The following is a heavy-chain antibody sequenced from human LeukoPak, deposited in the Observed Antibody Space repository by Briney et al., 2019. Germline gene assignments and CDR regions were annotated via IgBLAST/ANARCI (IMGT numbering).Heavy chain of an antibody. V-gene: IGHV3-64*01. CDR2: VSSNGGST. CDR3: ARVLYSSGWFSDY. CDR1: GFTFSAFA. Sequence: GGSLRLSCAASGFTFSAFAMHWVLQAPGKGLEYVSAVSSNGGSTYYANSVRGRFTISRDNSKNTLYLQMGSLRAEDMAVYYCARVLYSSGWFSDYWGQGTLVTVSS. D-gene: IGHD6-19*01. J-gene: IGHJ4*02.